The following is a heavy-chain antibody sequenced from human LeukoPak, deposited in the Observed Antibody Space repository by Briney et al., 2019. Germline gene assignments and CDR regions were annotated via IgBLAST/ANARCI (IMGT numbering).Heavy chain of an antibody. CDR3: ARDLYGSGY. CDR2: IYHSGST. V-gene: IGHV4-30-2*01. Sequence: PSQTLSLTCTVSGGSISSGGYYWSWIRQPPGEGLEWIGYIYHSGSTYYNPSPKSRVTISVDRSKNQFSLKLSSVTAADTAVYYCARDLYGSGYWGQGTLVTVSS. D-gene: IGHD3-10*01. J-gene: IGHJ4*02. CDR1: GGSISSGGYY.